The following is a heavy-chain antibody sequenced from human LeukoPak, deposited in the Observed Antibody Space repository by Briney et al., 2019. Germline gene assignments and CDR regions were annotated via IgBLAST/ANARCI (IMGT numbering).Heavy chain of an antibody. CDR1: GGTFGTFA. J-gene: IGHJ5*02. V-gene: IGHV1-69*13. CDR2: TIPLFDKT. D-gene: IGHD3-16*01. Sequence: SVKVSCKASGGTFGTFAISWMRQAPGQGPEWMGRTIPLFDKTQYAQKFQGRVSFSADESTSTTYLEMISLISEDTATYYCARDQISGSPGGNYFDPWGQGTLVSVSS. CDR3: ARDQISGSPGGNYFDP.